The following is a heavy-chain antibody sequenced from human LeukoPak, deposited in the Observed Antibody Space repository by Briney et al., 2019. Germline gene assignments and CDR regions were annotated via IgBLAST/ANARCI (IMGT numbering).Heavy chain of an antibody. CDR2: IKEDGSEK. CDR1: GFTFSSYW. CDR3: ARAIAVDY. D-gene: IGHD6-13*01. Sequence: GGSLRLSCAASGFTFSSYWLTWVRQAPGKGLEWVANIKEDGSEKYCVDSVKGRFTISRDTAKNSLYLQMNSLRAEDTAVYYCARAIAVDYWGQGTLVTVSS. V-gene: IGHV3-7*01. J-gene: IGHJ4*02.